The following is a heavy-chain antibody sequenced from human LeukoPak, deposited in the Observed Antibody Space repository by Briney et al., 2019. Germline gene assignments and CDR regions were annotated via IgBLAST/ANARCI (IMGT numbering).Heavy chain of an antibody. V-gene: IGHV1-18*01. CDR2: ISADNGNT. CDR1: GYTFTSYA. D-gene: IGHD1-1*01. Sequence: ASVKVSCKASGYTFTSYAISWVRQAPGQGLEWMGWISADNGNTDYAQRFQGRVTMTTDTSTSTAYMELRSLRSDDTAVYYCARLATGTTTPYYYYYMDVWGKGTTVTISS. J-gene: IGHJ6*03. CDR3: ARLATGTTTPYYYYYMDV.